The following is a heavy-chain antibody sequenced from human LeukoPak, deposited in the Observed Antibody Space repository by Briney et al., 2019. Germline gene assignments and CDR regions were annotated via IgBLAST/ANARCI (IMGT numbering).Heavy chain of an antibody. CDR3: ARGKYTARRYPGYYYYYMDV. CDR1: GYTFTSYD. CDR2: MNPNSGNT. V-gene: IGHV1-8*03. D-gene: IGHD6-6*01. J-gene: IGHJ6*03. Sequence: GASVKVSCKPSGYTFTSYDINWVRQATGQGLEWMGWMNPNSGNTGYAQKFQGRVAITRNTSISTAYMELSSLRSEDTAVYYCARGKYTARRYPGYYYYYMDVWGKGTTVTVSS.